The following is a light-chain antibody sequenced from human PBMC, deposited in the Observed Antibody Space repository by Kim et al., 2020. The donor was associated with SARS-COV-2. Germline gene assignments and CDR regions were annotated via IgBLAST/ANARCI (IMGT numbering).Light chain of an antibody. J-gene: IGKJ5*01. CDR1: QGIGKH. CDR2: SAS. V-gene: IGKV1-27*01. Sequence: DIQMTQSPSSLSASVGDRVTITCRASQGIGKHLAWYQQKPGKAPNLLIHSASALQSGVPSRFSGRGSGTDFTLTISSLHPEDVATYYCQKSDSAPFTFGQGTRLEIK. CDR3: QKSDSAPFT.